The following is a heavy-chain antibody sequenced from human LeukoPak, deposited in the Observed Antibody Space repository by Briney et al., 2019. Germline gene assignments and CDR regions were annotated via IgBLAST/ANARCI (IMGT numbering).Heavy chain of an antibody. D-gene: IGHD6-19*01. V-gene: IGHV3-43*02. Sequence: GGSLRLSCAASGFAFDDYAMHWVRQAPGKGLEWVSLISGDGGSTYYADSVKGRFTISRDNSKNSLYLQMSSLRIEDTALYYCAKDRGDFSGWFFWGQGTLVTVSS. CDR2: ISGDGGST. J-gene: IGHJ4*02. CDR3: AKDRGDFSGWFF. CDR1: GFAFDDYA.